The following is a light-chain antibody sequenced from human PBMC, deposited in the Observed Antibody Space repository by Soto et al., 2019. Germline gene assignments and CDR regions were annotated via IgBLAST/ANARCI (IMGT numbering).Light chain of an antibody. Sequence: DIQMTQSPSSLSASVGDRVTITRRASQSVSTFFNWYQQKPGKAPKLLIYAASSLQSGVPSRFSGSGSGTDFTLTISSLQPEDFATYYCQQSFTIPATFGQGTRLEIK. J-gene: IGKJ2*01. V-gene: IGKV1-39*01. CDR2: AAS. CDR3: QQSFTIPAT. CDR1: QSVSTF.